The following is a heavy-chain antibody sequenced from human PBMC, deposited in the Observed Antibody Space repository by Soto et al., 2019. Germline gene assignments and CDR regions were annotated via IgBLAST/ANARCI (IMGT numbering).Heavy chain of an antibody. CDR1: GGSISSISNHY. CDR3: ATQGFGVLHGLVDV. Sequence: QVQLQESGPGLVKPSETLSLTCTVSGGSISSISNHYCSWIRQPPGKGLEWIGYISYSGYTSYNHSLKSRVLIAVDTSKNQVSLNLASVTAADTAVYYCATQGFGVLHGLVDVWGQGTTVTVSS. D-gene: IGHD3-10*01. V-gene: IGHV4-59*08. CDR2: ISYSGYT. J-gene: IGHJ6*02.